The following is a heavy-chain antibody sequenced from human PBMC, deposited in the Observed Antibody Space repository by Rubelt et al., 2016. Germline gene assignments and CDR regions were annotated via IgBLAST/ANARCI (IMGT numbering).Heavy chain of an antibody. CDR1: GYTFTGYY. CDR2: INPNSGGT. V-gene: IGHV1-2*06. J-gene: IGHJ4*02. D-gene: IGHD5-24*01. Sequence: QVQLVQSGAEVKKPGASVKVSCKASGYTFTGYYIHWVRQAPGQGLEWMGRINPNSGGTKYAQKFQGRVTMTRDTAISTAYMELSRLRSDDTAVYYCARGDGYTFGYWGQGTLVTVSS. CDR3: ARGDGYTFGY.